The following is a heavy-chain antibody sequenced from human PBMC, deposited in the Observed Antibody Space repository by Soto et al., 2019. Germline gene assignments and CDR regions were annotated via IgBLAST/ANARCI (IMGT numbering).Heavy chain of an antibody. Sequence: ASVKVSCKASGYTFTSYGISWVRQAPGQGLEWMGWVSAYNGNTNYAQKLQGRVTMTTDTSTSTAYMELRSLRSDDTAVYCCARDFIVVVPAAIPYYYYYGMDVWGQGTTVTVSS. CDR1: GYTFTSYG. D-gene: IGHD2-2*01. V-gene: IGHV1-18*04. J-gene: IGHJ6*02. CDR3: ARDFIVVVPAAIPYYYYYGMDV. CDR2: VSAYNGNT.